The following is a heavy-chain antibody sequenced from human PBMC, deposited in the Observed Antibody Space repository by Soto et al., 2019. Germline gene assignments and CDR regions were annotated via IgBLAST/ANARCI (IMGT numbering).Heavy chain of an antibody. CDR1: GCMFSSYA. Sequence: SVKVSCKASGCMFSSYAINWVRQAPGQGLEWMGGIIIIFGTANYAQKFQGRVTITADESTSTAYMELSSLRSEDTAVYYCARDLYYFQYWGQGTLVNVSS. CDR2: IIIIFGTA. V-gene: IGHV1-69*13. J-gene: IGHJ4*02. CDR3: ARDLYYFQY.